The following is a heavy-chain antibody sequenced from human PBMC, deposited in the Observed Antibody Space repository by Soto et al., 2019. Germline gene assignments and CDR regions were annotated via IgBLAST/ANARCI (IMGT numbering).Heavy chain of an antibody. V-gene: IGHV4-39*01. CDR2: IYYSGST. Sequence: SETLSLTCTVSGGSISSSSYYWGWIRQPPGKGLEWIGSIYYSGSTYYNPSLKSRVTISVDTSKNQFSLKLSSVTAADTAVYYCARHGYSSGGGEYYFDYWGQGTLVTVSS. J-gene: IGHJ4*02. CDR3: ARHGYSSGGGEYYFDY. CDR1: GGSISSSSYY. D-gene: IGHD6-19*01.